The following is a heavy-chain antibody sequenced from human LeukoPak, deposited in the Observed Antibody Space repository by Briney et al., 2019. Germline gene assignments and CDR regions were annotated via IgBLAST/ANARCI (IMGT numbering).Heavy chain of an antibody. V-gene: IGHV4-59*01. D-gene: IGHD5-12*01. Sequence: SETLSLTCTVSGGSISSYYWSWIRQPPGKGLEWIGYIYYSGSDNYNPPLKSRVAISVDHSKNHFSLPLRSVNAAATACYYCARDKTEDIVARIGWFDPWGQGTMVTVSS. CDR2: IYYSGSD. CDR1: GGSISSYY. J-gene: IGHJ5*02. CDR3: ARDKTEDIVARIGWFDP.